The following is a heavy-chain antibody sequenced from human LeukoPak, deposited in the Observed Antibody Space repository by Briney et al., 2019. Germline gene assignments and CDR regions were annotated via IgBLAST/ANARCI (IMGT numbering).Heavy chain of an antibody. CDR1: GGSISSGDYY. Sequence: SETLSLTCTVSGGSISSGDYYWSWIRQPPGKGLEWIVYIYYSGSTYYNPSLKSRVTISVDTSKNQFSLKLRSVTAADTAVYCCARDYYDSSGYYDPQDNWFDPWGQGTLVTVSS. D-gene: IGHD3-22*01. CDR3: ARDYYDSSGYYDPQDNWFDP. J-gene: IGHJ5*02. V-gene: IGHV4-30-4*01. CDR2: IYYSGST.